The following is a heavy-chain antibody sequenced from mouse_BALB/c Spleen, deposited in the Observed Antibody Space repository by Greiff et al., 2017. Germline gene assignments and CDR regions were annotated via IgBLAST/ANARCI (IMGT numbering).Heavy chain of an antibody. D-gene: IGHD1-1*01. V-gene: IGHV5-6-5*01. CDR1: GFTFSSYG. CDR3: AREDGSSYWYFDV. CDR2: ISSGGST. J-gene: IGHJ1*01. Sequence: EVHLVESGGDLVKPGGSLKLSCAASGFTFSSYGMSWVRQTPDKRLEWVATISSGGSTYYPDSVKGRFTISRDNARNILYLQMSSLRSEDTAMYYCAREDGSSYWYFDVWGAGTTVTVSS.